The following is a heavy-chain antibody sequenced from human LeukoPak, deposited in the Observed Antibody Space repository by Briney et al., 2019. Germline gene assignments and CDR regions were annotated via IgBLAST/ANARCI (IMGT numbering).Heavy chain of an antibody. CDR2: LTSGGVSA. Sequence: GGSLRLSCAASGFTLSDYSMTWVRQAPGQGLEWISFLTSGGVSAFYADSVRGRFTVSRDDARNSLSLYMNTLRADDTAVYYCASSLNTVMVSPYYLEYWGPGTLVTISS. CDR1: GFTLSDYS. V-gene: IGHV3-11*04. D-gene: IGHD5-18*01. J-gene: IGHJ4*02. CDR3: ASSLNTVMVSPYYLEY.